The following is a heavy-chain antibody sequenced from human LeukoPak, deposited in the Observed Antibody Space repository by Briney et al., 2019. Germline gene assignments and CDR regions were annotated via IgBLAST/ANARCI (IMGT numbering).Heavy chain of an antibody. D-gene: IGHD1-26*01. Sequence: KTSETLSLTCAVYGGSFSGYYWSWIRQPPGKGLEWIGEINHSGSTNYNPSLKSRVTISVDTSKNQFSLKLSSVTAADTAVYYCLGATTRGGDYWGQGTLVTVSS. CDR1: GGSFSGYY. V-gene: IGHV4-34*01. CDR3: LGATTRGGDY. CDR2: INHSGST. J-gene: IGHJ4*02.